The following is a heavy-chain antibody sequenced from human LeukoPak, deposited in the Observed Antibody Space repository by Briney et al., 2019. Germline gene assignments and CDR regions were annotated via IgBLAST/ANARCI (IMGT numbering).Heavy chain of an antibody. D-gene: IGHD6-6*01. CDR3: ARDENPVYRSSSQASWWGTYYYYYGMDV. J-gene: IGHJ6*02. CDR2: INPNSGGT. CDR1: GYTFTGYY. Sequence: ASVKVSCKASGYTFTGYYMHWVRQAPGQGLEWMGWINPNSGGTNYAQKFQGRVTMTRDTSISTAYMELSRLRSDATAVYYCARDENPVYRSSSQASWWGTYYYYYGMDVWGQGTTVTVSS. V-gene: IGHV1-2*02.